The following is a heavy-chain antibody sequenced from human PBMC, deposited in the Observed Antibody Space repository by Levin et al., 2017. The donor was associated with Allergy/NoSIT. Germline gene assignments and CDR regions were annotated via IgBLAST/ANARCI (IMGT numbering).Heavy chain of an antibody. Sequence: PGESLKISCKASGFTFSSSAVHWVRQARGQRLEWIGWIVVGSGNTKYAQKFHERVSITRDMSTGTAYMELTSLRSEDTAIYYCAADSTLVGGVIAPYYYYVMNVWGQGTTVTVSS. J-gene: IGHJ6*02. D-gene: IGHD3-16*01. CDR3: AADSTLVGGVIAPYYYYVMNV. CDR2: IVVGSGNT. V-gene: IGHV1-58*01. CDR1: GFTFSSSA.